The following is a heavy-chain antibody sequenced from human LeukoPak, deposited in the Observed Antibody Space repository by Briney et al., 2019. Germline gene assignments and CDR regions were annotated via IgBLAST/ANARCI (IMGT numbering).Heavy chain of an antibody. CDR3: AREGGPYRPLDY. V-gene: IGHV4-4*02. Sequence: SGALSLTCGVSGGSITSTNYWTWVRQPTGKGLEWIGEVNLQGSTNYNPSLMGRVAISVDMSENHISLQLTSVTAADTAVYYCAREGGPYRPLDYSGQGTLVTVSS. CDR2: VNLQGST. CDR1: GGSITSTNY. J-gene: IGHJ4*02.